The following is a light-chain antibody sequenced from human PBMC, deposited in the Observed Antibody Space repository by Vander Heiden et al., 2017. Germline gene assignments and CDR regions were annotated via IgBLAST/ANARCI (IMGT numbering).Light chain of an antibody. CDR3: QAWDSRTFV. V-gene: IGLV3-1*01. J-gene: IGLJ1*01. CDR2: QDS. CDR1: KLGDKY. Sequence: SYELTQPPSVSVSPGQTASITCSGDKLGDKYACWYQQKPGQSPGLGIYQDSKRPSGIPERFSGSNSGNTATLTISGTQAMDEAYYYCQAWDSRTFVFGTGTKVTVL.